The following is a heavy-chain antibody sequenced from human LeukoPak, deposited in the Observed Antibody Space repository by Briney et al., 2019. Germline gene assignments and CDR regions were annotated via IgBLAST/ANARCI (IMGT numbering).Heavy chain of an antibody. CDR1: GGSISSSSYY. Sequence: SETLSLTCTVSGGSISSSSYYWGWIRQHPGKGLEWIGYIYYSGSTYYNPSLKSRVTISVDTSKNQFSLKLSSVTAADTAVYYCARYPKRCSGGSCYYYYGMDVWGQGTTVTVSS. CDR3: ARYPKRCSGGSCYYYYGMDV. D-gene: IGHD2-15*01. CDR2: IYYSGST. J-gene: IGHJ6*02. V-gene: IGHV4-31*03.